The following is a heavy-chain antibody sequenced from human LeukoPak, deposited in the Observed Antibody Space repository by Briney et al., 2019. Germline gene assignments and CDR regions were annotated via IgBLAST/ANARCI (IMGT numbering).Heavy chain of an antibody. J-gene: IGHJ1*01. Sequence: GGSLRLSCAASGFTFSSYRMHWVREAPGKGLEWVAVISYDGSNKYYADSVKGRFTISRDNSKNTQYLQMNSLRAEDTAVYYCAKDISSGYDMVDARGEYFQHWGQGTLVTVSS. D-gene: IGHD6-13*01. CDR2: ISYDGSNK. V-gene: IGHV3-30*18. CDR3: AKDISSGYDMVDARGEYFQH. CDR1: GFTFSSYR.